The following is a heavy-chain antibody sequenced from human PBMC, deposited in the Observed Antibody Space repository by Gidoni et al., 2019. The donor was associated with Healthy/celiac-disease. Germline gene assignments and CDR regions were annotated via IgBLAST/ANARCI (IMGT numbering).Heavy chain of an antibody. CDR1: GFTFSSYA. V-gene: IGHV3-30*01. CDR2: ISYDGSNK. Sequence: QVQLVASGGGVVQPGRSLRLSCAASGFTFSSYAMHWVRQAPGKGLEWVAVISYDGSNKYYADSVKGRFTISRDNSKNTLYLQMNSLRAEDTAVYYCAFSTAYSSSWYPDAFDIWGQGTMVTVSS. D-gene: IGHD6-13*01. J-gene: IGHJ3*02. CDR3: AFSTAYSSSWYPDAFDI.